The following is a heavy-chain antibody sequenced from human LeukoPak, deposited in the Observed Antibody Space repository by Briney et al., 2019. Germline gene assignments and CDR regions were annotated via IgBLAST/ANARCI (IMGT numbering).Heavy chain of an antibody. CDR2: NYYSGST. CDR1: GCSISSCY. J-gene: IGHJ5*02. Sequence: SETLSLTCTVSGCSISSCYWSWIRQPPGKGLEWIGYNYYSGSTNYNPSLKSRVAISVDTSKNQFSLKQSSVTAADTAVYYCARQGRYYGSGRHWFDPWVQGTLVTVSS. V-gene: IGHV4-59*08. D-gene: IGHD3-10*01. CDR3: ARQGRYYGSGRHWFDP.